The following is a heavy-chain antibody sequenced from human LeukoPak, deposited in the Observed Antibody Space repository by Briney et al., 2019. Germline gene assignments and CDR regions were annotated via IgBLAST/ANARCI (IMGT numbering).Heavy chain of an antibody. CDR2: IYYSGST. CDR3: ARGPEHTYDILTGSSLV. Sequence: KPSETLSPTCTVSGGSISSSSYYWGWIRQPPGKGLEWIGSIYYSGSTYYNPSLKSRVTISVDTSKNQFSLKLSSVTAADTAVYYCARGPEHTYDILTGSSLVWGQGTLVTVSS. J-gene: IGHJ4*02. V-gene: IGHV4-39*01. D-gene: IGHD3-9*01. CDR1: GGSISSSSYY.